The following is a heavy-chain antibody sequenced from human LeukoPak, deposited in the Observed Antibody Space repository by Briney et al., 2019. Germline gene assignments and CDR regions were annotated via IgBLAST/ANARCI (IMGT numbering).Heavy chain of an antibody. D-gene: IGHD2-2*01. V-gene: IGHV4-61*01. CDR2: IYNSGST. CDR1: GGSVSSSSFY. CDR3: ARDSPQVVVPPGQHGLDI. J-gene: IGHJ6*04. Sequence: PSETLSLTCNVSGGSVSSSSFYWGWIRQPPGQGLEWMGYIYNSGSTTYNPSLKSRVTISLDPSKNQFSLKLTSVTAADTAVYFCARDSPQVVVPPGQHGLDIWGKGTTVTVSS.